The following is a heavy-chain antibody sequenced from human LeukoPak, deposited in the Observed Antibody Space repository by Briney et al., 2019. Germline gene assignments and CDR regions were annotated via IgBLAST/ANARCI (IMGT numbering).Heavy chain of an antibody. CDR3: ARGSFDSSGYYVFDY. CDR1: GDSITRNY. CDR2: IYNGGNT. J-gene: IGHJ4*02. V-gene: IGHV4-4*07. D-gene: IGHD3-22*01. Sequence: SETLSLTCTVSGDSITRNYWSWIRQPAGKGLEWIGRIYNGGNTNYSPSLESRVTMSTDTSKNQFSLKLSSVGAADTAVYYCARGSFDSSGYYVFDYWGQGTLVTVSS.